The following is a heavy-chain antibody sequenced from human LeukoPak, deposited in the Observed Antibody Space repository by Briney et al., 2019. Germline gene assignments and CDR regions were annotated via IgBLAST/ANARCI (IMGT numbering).Heavy chain of an antibody. D-gene: IGHD2-8*01. CDR2: IHHSGST. V-gene: IGHV4-4*02. J-gene: IGHJ4*02. CDR1: GGSISTDNW. Sequence: PSETLSLTCAVSGGSISTDNWWTWVRQPPGKGLEWIGEIHHSGSTHYNPSLESRVTVSLDKSKNQLSLNLTSVTAADTAVYYCSRENGAFSPFGYWGQGILVTVLS. CDR3: SRENGAFSPFGY.